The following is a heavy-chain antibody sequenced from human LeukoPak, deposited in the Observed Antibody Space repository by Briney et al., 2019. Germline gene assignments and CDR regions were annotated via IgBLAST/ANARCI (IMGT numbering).Heavy chain of an antibody. CDR2: INHSGST. Sequence: NPSETLSLTCAVYGGSFSGYYWSWIRQPLGKGLEWIGEINHSGSTNYNPSLKSRVTISVDTSKNQFSLKLSSVTAADTAVYYCARGKYQGYCSSTSCYTDYYYGMDVWGQGTTVTVSS. CDR3: ARGKYQGYCSSTSCYTDYYYGMDV. D-gene: IGHD2-2*02. V-gene: IGHV4-34*01. CDR1: GGSFSGYY. J-gene: IGHJ6*02.